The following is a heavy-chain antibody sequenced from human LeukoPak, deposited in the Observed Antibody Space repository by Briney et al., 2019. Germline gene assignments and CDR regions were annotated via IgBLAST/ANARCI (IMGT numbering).Heavy chain of an antibody. Sequence: GGSLRLSCAASGFTFSDYYMSWIRQAPGKGLEWVSYISSSGSTIYYADSVKGRFTISRDNAKQSLYLQMNSLRVEDTAVYYCARDRAGGSGIMAYDYWGQGTLVTVSS. D-gene: IGHD3-10*01. CDR2: ISSSGSTI. CDR1: GFTFSDYY. CDR3: ARDRAGGSGIMAYDY. J-gene: IGHJ4*02. V-gene: IGHV3-11*04.